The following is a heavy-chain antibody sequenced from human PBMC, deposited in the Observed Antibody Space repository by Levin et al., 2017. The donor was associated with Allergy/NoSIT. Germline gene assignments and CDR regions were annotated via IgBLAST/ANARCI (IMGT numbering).Heavy chain of an antibody. CDR1: GYTFTSYY. CDR3: ARVVRHSSGWYRYFDY. J-gene: IGHJ4*02. D-gene: IGHD6-19*01. Sequence: VASVKVSCKASGYTFTSYYLHWVRQAPGQGLQWMGTINPSGGNTSYAQKLQGRVTMTRDTSTSTVYMDLSSLRSEDTAVYYCARVVRHSSGWYRYFDYWGQGTLVTVSS. V-gene: IGHV1-46*01. CDR2: INPSGGNT.